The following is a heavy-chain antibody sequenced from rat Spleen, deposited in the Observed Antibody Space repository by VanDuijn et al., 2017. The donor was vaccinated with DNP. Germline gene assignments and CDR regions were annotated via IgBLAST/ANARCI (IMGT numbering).Heavy chain of an antibody. Sequence: QVQLKESGPGLVQPSETLSLTCTVSGFSLTNYHVHWVRQPSGKGLEWMGIIWTGGSAEYNSALKSRLSISRDTSKSQVYLKMNSLKTEDTATYYCARGDYDGSYYSYYFDYWGQGVMVTVSS. CDR3: ARGDYDGSYYSYYFDY. D-gene: IGHD1-12*02. J-gene: IGHJ2*01. V-gene: IGHV2-30*01. CDR1: GFSLTNYH. CDR2: IWTGGSA.